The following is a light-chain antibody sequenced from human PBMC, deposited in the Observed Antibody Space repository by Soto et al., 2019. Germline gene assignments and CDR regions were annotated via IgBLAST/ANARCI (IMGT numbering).Light chain of an antibody. CDR3: QQYGGSPIT. J-gene: IGKJ5*01. V-gene: IGKV1-9*01. Sequence: IQLTQSPSSLSASVGDRVTITCRASQDIAIYLAWYQQKPGEAPKLLIYAASTLYGGVPSRFSGSGSGTDFALTITRLEPEDFAVYYCQQYGGSPITFGLGTRLEIK. CDR2: AAS. CDR1: QDIAIY.